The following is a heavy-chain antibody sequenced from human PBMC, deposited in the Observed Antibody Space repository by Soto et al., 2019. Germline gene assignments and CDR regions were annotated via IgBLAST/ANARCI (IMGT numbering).Heavy chain of an antibody. CDR3: ARAGSSGYSYYFDY. CDR1: GGSISSYY. CDR2: IYYSGST. V-gene: IGHV4-59*01. Sequence: QVQLQESGPGLVKPSETLSLTCTVSGGSISSYYWSWIRQPPGKGLEWIGYIYYSGSTNYNPSLKRRVTISVDTSKNQFSLKLSSVTAADTAVYYCARAGSSGYSYYFDYWGQGTLVTVSS. J-gene: IGHJ4*02. D-gene: IGHD3-22*01.